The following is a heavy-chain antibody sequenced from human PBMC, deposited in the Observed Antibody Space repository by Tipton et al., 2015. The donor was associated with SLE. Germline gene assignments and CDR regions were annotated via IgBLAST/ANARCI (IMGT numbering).Heavy chain of an antibody. V-gene: IGHV4-39*01. CDR1: GGSSRSTSDY. Sequence: TLSLTCTVSGGSSRSTSDYWVWIRRPPGKGLEWIGTIFYRGSTHYNPSLKSRVTMSVDTPKNQFSLKLSSVTAADTAMYYCARLGYYDGSGYSWGRGTLVTVSS. J-gene: IGHJ4*02. CDR3: ARLGYYDGSGYS. CDR2: IFYRGST. D-gene: IGHD3-22*01.